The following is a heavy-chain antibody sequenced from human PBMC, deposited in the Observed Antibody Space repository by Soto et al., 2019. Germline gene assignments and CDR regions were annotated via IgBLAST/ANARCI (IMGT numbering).Heavy chain of an antibody. CDR1: GGSISSGDYY. CDR3: ARQDYDSSGYYSTPPYYFDY. Sequence: PSETLSLTCTVSGGSISSGDYYWSWIRQPPGKGLEWIGYIYYSGSTYYNPSLKSRVTISVDTSKNQFSLKLSSVTAADTAVYYCARQDYDSSGYYSTPPYYFDYWGQGTLVTVS. D-gene: IGHD3-22*01. J-gene: IGHJ4*02. V-gene: IGHV4-30-4*01. CDR2: IYYSGST.